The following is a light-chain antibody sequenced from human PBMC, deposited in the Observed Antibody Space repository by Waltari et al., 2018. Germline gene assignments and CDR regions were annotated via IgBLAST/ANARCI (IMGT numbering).Light chain of an antibody. J-gene: IGLJ3*02. CDR2: IESDGSH. CDR3: QTWVTGIRV. CDR1: SRHSGYA. Sequence: QIVLTQSPSASASLGASVRLTCTLSSRHSGYAIAWHQQVPEKGPRYLMNIESDGSHSKGDGIPDRFSGSSSGAERYLTISNRHSEDEADYYCQTWVTGIRVFGGGTKLTVL. V-gene: IGLV4-69*01.